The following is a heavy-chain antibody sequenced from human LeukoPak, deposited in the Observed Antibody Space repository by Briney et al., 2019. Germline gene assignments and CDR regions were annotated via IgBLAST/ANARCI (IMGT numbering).Heavy chain of an antibody. CDR1: GGSISSSSYY. CDR3: ARLPTVTFFDY. J-gene: IGHJ4*02. Sequence: PETLSLTCTVSGGSISSSSYYWGWIRQPLGKGLEWIGSIYYSGSTYYNPSLKSRVTISVDTSKNQFSLKLSSVTAADTAVYYCARLPTVTFFDYWGQGTLVTVSS. V-gene: IGHV4-39*01. D-gene: IGHD4-17*01. CDR2: IYYSGST.